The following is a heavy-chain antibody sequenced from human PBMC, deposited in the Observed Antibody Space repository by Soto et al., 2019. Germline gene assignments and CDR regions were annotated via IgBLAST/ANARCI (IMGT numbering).Heavy chain of an antibody. CDR1: GYSFTTYG. CDR3: AREGYYSGSESYSPPRYYGMDV. J-gene: IGHJ6*02. Sequence: QVQLVQSGAEVKKPGASVKVSCKASGYSFTTYGISWVRQAPGQGLEWMGWISDYNGNTNYEKKSQGRVTMTTDTSTGTAYMELKSLRSDDTAVYYCAREGYYSGSESYSPPRYYGMDVWGQGTTVTVS. CDR2: ISDYNGNT. V-gene: IGHV1-18*01. D-gene: IGHD3-10*01.